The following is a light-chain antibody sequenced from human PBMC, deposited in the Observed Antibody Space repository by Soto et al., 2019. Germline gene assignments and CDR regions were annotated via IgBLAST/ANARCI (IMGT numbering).Light chain of an antibody. CDR2: TAA. Sequence: IVLTMSPATLSVSLGEGATLSSRPSQRIDTSLAWYQQRPGQAPRLLLYTAATRATGIPARFSGRGFGTEFTLTISSLQSEDFALYYCQQYYKWPPFTFGPGTKVDIK. CDR1: QRIDTS. V-gene: IGKV3-15*01. CDR3: QQYYKWPPFT. J-gene: IGKJ3*01.